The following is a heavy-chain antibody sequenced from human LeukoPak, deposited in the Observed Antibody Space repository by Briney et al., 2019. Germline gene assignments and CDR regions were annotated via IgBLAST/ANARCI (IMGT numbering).Heavy chain of an antibody. Sequence: SETLSLTXAVYGGSFSGYYWSWIRQPPGKGVEWIGEINHSGSTNYNPSLKSRVTISVDTSKNQFSLKLSSVTAADTAVYYCARDRNLYCSSTSCARGGSRFDPWGQGTLVTVSS. J-gene: IGHJ5*02. CDR3: ARDRNLYCSSTSCARGGSRFDP. CDR2: INHSGST. CDR1: GGSFSGYY. V-gene: IGHV4-34*01. D-gene: IGHD2-2*01.